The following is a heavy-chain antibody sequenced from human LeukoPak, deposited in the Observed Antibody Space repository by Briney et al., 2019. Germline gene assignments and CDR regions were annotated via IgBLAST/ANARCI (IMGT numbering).Heavy chain of an antibody. CDR2: IYYTGST. J-gene: IGHJ5*02. D-gene: IGHD2-8*01. CDR1: GGSISSSDYY. CDR3: ARENYCTNGVCWAFDP. Sequence: SENLSLNCTVSGGSISSSDYYWSWIRQPPGRGLEWLGNIYYTGSTSYNPSLKSRVTFSVDTFNNQFSLHLSSVTAADTAVYYCARENYCTNGVCWAFDPWGQGTLVTVSS. V-gene: IGHV4-39*07.